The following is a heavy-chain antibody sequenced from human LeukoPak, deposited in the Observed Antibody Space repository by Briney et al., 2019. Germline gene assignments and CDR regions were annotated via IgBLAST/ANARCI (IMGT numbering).Heavy chain of an antibody. J-gene: IGHJ3*02. CDR2: IYTTGST. CDR3: AGASSYYESAGQRTFDI. Sequence: PSETLSLTCTVSGGSFTMYYWSWIRQPAGKGLEWIGRIYTTGSTNYNPSLKSRVAMSVDTSKGQFSLKLSSVTAADTAVYYCAGASSYYESAGQRTFDIWGQGTMVTVSS. D-gene: IGHD3-22*01. CDR1: GGSFTMYY. V-gene: IGHV4-4*07.